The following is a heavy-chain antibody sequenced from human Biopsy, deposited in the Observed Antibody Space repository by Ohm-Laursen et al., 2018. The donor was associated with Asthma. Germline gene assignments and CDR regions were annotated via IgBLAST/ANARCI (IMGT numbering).Heavy chain of an antibody. CDR2: TYYSGST. J-gene: IGHJ4*02. CDR1: SGSITSGGYY. Sequence: TLSLTCTVSSGSITSGGYYWTWIRQHPGKGLEWIGFTYYSGSTYYNPSLKSRVSISIDTSKNQFSLKLSSVTAADTAVYYCARAQDYYDSRGYYRSFDYWGQGTLVTVSS. CDR3: ARAQDYYDSRGYYRSFDY. D-gene: IGHD3-22*01. V-gene: IGHV4-31*03.